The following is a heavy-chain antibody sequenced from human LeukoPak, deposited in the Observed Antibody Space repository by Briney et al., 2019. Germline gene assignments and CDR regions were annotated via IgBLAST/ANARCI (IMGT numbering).Heavy chain of an antibody. V-gene: IGHV4-4*07. CDR3: ARAVYSSNWYAFDY. CDR1: GVSISGYY. J-gene: IGHJ4*02. CDR2: IYTSGGT. D-gene: IGHD6-13*01. Sequence: SETLSLTCTVSGVSISGYYWSWIRQPAGKGLEWIGRIYTSGGTNYYPSLKSRVTMSVDTSENQFSLKLSSVTAADTAVYYCARAVYSSNWYAFDYWGQGALVTVSS.